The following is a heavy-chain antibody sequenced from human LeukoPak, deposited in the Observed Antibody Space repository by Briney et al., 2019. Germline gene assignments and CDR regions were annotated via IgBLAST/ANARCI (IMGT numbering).Heavy chain of an antibody. D-gene: IGHD2-8*02. CDR1: GGSISSYY. J-gene: IGHJ4*02. CDR3: GGGGGDIVLVY. CDR2: IYYSGST. Sequence: SETLSLTCTVSGGSISSYYWSWIRQPPGKGLEWIGYIYYSGSTNYNPSLKSRVTISVDTSKNQFSLKLSSVTAADTAVYYCGGGGGDIVLVYWGQGTLVTVSS. V-gene: IGHV4-59*01.